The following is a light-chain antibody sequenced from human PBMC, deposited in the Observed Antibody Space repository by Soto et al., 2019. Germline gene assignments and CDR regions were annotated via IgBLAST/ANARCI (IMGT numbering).Light chain of an antibody. CDR3: SSYTSSSPPYF. V-gene: IGLV2-14*01. CDR2: DVS. CDR1: SSDVGGYNY. Sequence: QSALTQPASVSGSPGQSITISCTGTSSDVGGYNYVSWYQQHPGKAPKLMIYDVSNRPSGVSNRFSGSKSGNTASLTISGLEAEDEADYYCSSYTSSSPPYFFGTGTKVTVL. J-gene: IGLJ1*01.